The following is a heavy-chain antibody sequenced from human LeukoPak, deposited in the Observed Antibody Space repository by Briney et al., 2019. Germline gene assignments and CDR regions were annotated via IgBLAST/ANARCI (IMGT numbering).Heavy chain of an antibody. CDR3: AKFQGQVYYYYYMDV. CDR2: ISPSGTDI. J-gene: IGHJ6*03. V-gene: IGHV3-11*01. Sequence: GGSLRLSCAVSAFTFSDNYMTWIRQAPGKGLESVSYISPSGTDISYADSVKGRFTISRDNSKNTLYLQMNSLRAEDTAVYFCAKFQGQVYYYYYMDVWGKGTTVTVSS. CDR1: AFTFSDNY.